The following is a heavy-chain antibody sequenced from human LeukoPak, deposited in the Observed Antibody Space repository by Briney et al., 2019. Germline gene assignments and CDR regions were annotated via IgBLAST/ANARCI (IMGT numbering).Heavy chain of an antibody. CDR1: GFTVSSNY. Sequence: GGSLRLSCAVSGFTVSSNYMSWVRQPPGKGLEWVSVIYSGGSTYYADSVKGRFTISRHDSRGTLYLQMNSLRVEDTAVYYCARDLSGVNPFDYWGQGTLVTVSS. D-gene: IGHD2-8*01. V-gene: IGHV3-53*04. CDR2: IYSGGST. J-gene: IGHJ4*02. CDR3: ARDLSGVNPFDY.